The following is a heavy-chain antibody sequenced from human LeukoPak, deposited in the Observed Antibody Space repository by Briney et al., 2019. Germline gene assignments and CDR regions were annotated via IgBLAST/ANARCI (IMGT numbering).Heavy chain of an antibody. Sequence: GGSLRLSCAASRFTLSDYWMHWVRHAPGKGLVWVSRINSDGSTTIYADSVKGRFTISRDNAKNTVYLQMNSLRAEDTAVYYCARDNYYKVDVWGKGTTVTVSS. J-gene: IGHJ6*03. CDR3: ARDNYYKVDV. V-gene: IGHV3-74*01. CDR1: RFTLSDYW. CDR2: INSDGSTT.